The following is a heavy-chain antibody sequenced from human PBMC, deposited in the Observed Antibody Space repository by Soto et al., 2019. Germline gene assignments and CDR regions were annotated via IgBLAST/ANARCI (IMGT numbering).Heavy chain of an antibody. CDR1: GGSISSYS. Sequence: QVQLQESGPGLVEPSETLSLTCTVSGGSISSYSWNWIRQPAGKGLEWIGRVDTTGGTNYIPSLKSRVTMSVDTSKNQFSLNLRFVTAADTAVYFCAKDDFGAADIWGQGTMVTVS. V-gene: IGHV4-4*07. CDR3: AKDDFGAADI. J-gene: IGHJ3*02. CDR2: VDTTGGT. D-gene: IGHD3-16*01.